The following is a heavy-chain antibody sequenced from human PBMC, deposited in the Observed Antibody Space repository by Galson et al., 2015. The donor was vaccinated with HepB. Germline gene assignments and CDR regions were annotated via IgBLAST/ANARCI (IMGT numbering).Heavy chain of an antibody. CDR1: GFTFSDYY. Sequence: SLRLSCAASGFTFSDYYMSWIRQAPGKGLEWVSYISSSSSYTNYADPVKGRFTISRDNAKNSLYLQMNSLRAEDTAVYYCARDGSYGDYWGQGTLVTVSS. J-gene: IGHJ4*02. V-gene: IGHV3-11*05. D-gene: IGHD1-26*01. CDR3: ARDGSYGDY. CDR2: ISSSSSYT.